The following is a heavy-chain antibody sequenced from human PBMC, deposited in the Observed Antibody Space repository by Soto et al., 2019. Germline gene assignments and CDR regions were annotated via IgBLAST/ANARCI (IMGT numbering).Heavy chain of an antibody. CDR2: VYYSGST. D-gene: IGHD3-10*01. V-gene: IGHV4-31*03. CDR1: GGSISSGGYY. J-gene: IGHJ6*03. Sequence: QVQLQESGPGLVKPSQTLSLTCTVSGGSISSGGYYWSWIRQHPGKGLGWIGYVYYSGSTYYNPSLKSRVTISVDTSKNQFSLKLSSVTAADTAVYYCARGRYCYGSGSSGQGYYYMDVWGKGTTVTVSS. CDR3: ARGRYCYGSGSSGQGYYYMDV.